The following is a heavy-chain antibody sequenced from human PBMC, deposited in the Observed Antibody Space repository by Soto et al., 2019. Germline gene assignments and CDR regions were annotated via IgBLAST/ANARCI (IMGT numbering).Heavy chain of an antibody. V-gene: IGHV4-4*02. CDR2: IYHSGST. Sequence: SETLSLTCAVSGGSISSSNWWGWVRQPPGKGLEWIGEIYHSGSTNYNPSLKSRVTISVDKSKNQFSLKLSSVTAADTAVYYCARSVADYVWGSYRSSNYFDYWGQGTLVTVSS. CDR1: GGSISSSNW. D-gene: IGHD3-16*02. CDR3: ARSVADYVWGSYRSSNYFDY. J-gene: IGHJ4*02.